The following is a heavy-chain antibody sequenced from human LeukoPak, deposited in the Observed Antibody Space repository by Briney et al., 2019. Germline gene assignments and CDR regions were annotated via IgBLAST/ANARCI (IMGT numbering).Heavy chain of an antibody. CDR1: GGTFSSYA. CDR3: ARRFCSSTSCFGNWFDP. V-gene: IGHV1-69*05. CDR2: IIPIFGTA. J-gene: IGHJ5*02. Sequence: GASVKVSCKASGGTFSSYAISWVRQAPGQGLEWMGGIIPIFGTANYAQKLQGRVTITTDESTSTAYMELSSLRSEDTAVYYCARRFCSSTSCFGNWFDPWGQGTLVTVSS. D-gene: IGHD2-2*01.